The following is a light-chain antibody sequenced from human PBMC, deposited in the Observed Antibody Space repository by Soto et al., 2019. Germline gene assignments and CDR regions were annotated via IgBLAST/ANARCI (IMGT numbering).Light chain of an antibody. CDR2: GNS. Sequence: QSVLTQPHSVSGAPGQRVTISCTESSSNIGAGYDVHWYQQLPGTAPKLLIYGNSNRPSGVPDRFSGSKSGTSASLAITGLQAEDEADYYCQSYDSSLSGWVFGGGTKLTVL. V-gene: IGLV1-40*01. J-gene: IGLJ3*02. CDR3: QSYDSSLSGWV. CDR1: SSNIGAGYD.